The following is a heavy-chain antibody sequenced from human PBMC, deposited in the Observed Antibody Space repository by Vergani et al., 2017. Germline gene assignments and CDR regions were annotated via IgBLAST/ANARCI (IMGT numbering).Heavy chain of an antibody. V-gene: IGHV5-51*01. Sequence: EVQLVQSGAEVKKPGESLKISCKGSGYSFTSYWIGWVRQMPGKGLEWMGIIYAGDSDTRYSPSFQGQVTISADKSISTAYLQWSSLKASDTAMYYWARRVDIVGATDYFDYWGQGTLVTVSS. D-gene: IGHD1-26*01. J-gene: IGHJ4*02. CDR1: GYSFTSYW. CDR2: IYAGDSDT. CDR3: ARRVDIVGATDYFDY.